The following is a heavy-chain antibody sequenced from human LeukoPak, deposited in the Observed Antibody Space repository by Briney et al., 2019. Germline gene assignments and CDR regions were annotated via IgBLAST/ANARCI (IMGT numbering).Heavy chain of an antibody. CDR2: INAGNGNT. J-gene: IGHJ4*02. V-gene: IGHV1-3*01. CDR1: GYTFTSYA. Sequence: ASVKVSCKASGYTFTSYAMHWVRRAPGQRLEWIGWINAGNGNTKYSQKFQGRVTITRDTSASTAYMELSSLRSEDTAVYYCARNGDYYDSFDYWGQGTLVTVSS. D-gene: IGHD4-17*01. CDR3: ARNGDYYDSFDY.